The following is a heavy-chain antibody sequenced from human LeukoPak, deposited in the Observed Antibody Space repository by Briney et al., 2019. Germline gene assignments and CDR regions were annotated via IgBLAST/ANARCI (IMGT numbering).Heavy chain of an antibody. Sequence: PSETLSLTCTVSDGSISSYFWTWIRQPPGKGLEWIGYIYYSGSTKLNPSLKSRVTISVDTSKNQFSLKLNYVTAADTALYYCARGLLGSGRFDPWGQGTLVTVSS. CDR1: DGSISSYF. CDR2: IYYSGST. CDR3: ARGLLGSGRFDP. V-gene: IGHV4-59*01. D-gene: IGHD6-19*01. J-gene: IGHJ5*02.